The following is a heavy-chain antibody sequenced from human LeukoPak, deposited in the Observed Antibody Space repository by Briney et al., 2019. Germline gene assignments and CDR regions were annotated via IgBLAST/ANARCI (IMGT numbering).Heavy chain of an antibody. CDR1: GGTFSSYA. CDR2: IIPIFGTA. D-gene: IGHD6-19*01. J-gene: IGHJ4*02. Sequence: WASVKVSCKASGGTFSSYAISWVRQAPGQELEWMGGIIPIFGTANYAQKFQGRVTITADESTSTAYMELSSLRSEDTAVYYCARTFVAVAGPPFDYWGQGTLVTVSS. V-gene: IGHV1-69*13. CDR3: ARTFVAVAGPPFDY.